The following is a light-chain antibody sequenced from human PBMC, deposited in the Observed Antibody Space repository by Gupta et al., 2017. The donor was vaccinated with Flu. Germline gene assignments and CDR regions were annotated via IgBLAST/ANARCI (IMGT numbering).Light chain of an antibody. CDR2: GHS. CDR1: SSNLGACYG. Sequence: TFSCPGSSSNLGACYGVYWYQQLPGTAPKLLFFGHSNRPSGVPGRFSDSKSGTSASLAITGLQAEDEADYYCQSYDSSLNTWVFGSGTKVTVL. J-gene: IGLJ1*01. V-gene: IGLV1-40*01. CDR3: QSYDSSLNTWV.